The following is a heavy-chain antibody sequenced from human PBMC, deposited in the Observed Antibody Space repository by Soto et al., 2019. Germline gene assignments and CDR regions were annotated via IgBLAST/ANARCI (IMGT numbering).Heavy chain of an antibody. J-gene: IGHJ3*02. CDR2: ISGSGGST. V-gene: IGHV3-23*01. D-gene: IGHD3-10*01. Sequence: PGGSLRLSCAASGFTFSSYAMSWARQAPGKGLEWVSAISGSGGSTYYADSVKGRFTISRDNSKNTLYLQMNSLRAEDTAVYYCAKCVRSIFGSGSPRAAFDIWGQGTMVTVSS. CDR1: GFTFSSYA. CDR3: AKCVRSIFGSGSPRAAFDI.